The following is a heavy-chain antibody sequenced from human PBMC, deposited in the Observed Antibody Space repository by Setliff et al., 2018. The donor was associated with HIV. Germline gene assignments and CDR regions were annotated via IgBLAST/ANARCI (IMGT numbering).Heavy chain of an antibody. Sequence: ASETLSLTCTVSGASISLIAYYWGWVRQPPGKGLEWIGSVYYTGSTFYNPSLKSLKGRVTISVDTSKNRFSLKLISVTAADTAIYFCARQGNAIYGEVDSWGQGTRVTVSS. CDR2: VYYTGST. CDR1: GASISLIAYY. J-gene: IGHJ5*01. CDR3: ARQGNAIYGEVDS. V-gene: IGHV4-39*01. D-gene: IGHD3-10*01.